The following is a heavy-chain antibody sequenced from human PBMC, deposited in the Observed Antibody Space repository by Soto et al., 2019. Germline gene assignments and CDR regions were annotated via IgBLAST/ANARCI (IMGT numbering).Heavy chain of an antibody. J-gene: IGHJ2*01. CDR2: ISGSGGST. D-gene: IGHD3-22*01. V-gene: IGHV3-23*01. Sequence: EVQLLESGGGLVQPGGSLRLSCAASGFTFSSYAMSWVRQAPGKGLEWVSAISGSGGSTYYADSVKGRFTISRDKSKNTLYLQMNSLRAEDTAVYYCAKTIYYVSSGYYPWWYFDLWGRGTLVTVSS. CDR3: AKTIYYVSSGYYPWWYFDL. CDR1: GFTFSSYA.